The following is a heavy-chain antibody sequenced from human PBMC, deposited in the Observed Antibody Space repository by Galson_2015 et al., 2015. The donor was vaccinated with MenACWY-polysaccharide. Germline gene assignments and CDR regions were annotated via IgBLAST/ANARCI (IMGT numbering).Heavy chain of an antibody. V-gene: IGHV1-8*01. D-gene: IGHD2-2*01. CDR1: GDTFTSYD. J-gene: IGHJ5*02. Sequence: AVKVSCKASGDTFTSYDINWVRQATGQGLEYMGWINPTSGNTGYVEKFQGRVTMTRDTSISTVYMDLSSLRSADTAVYYCARGNPWLCSSTTCYSGWFDLWGQGSLVTVSS. CDR2: INPTSGNT. CDR3: ARGNPWLCSSTTCYSGWFDL.